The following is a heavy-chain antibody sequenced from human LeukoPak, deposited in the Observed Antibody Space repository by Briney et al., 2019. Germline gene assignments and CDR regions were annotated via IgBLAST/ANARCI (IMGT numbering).Heavy chain of an antibody. Sequence: GGSLRLSCAASGFTFSSYEMNWVRQAPGKGLEWVSYISSSGSTIYYADSVKGRFTISRDNAKNSLYLQMNSLRAEDTAVFYCARDGSGSYYNTGLDYWGQGTLVTVSS. CDR1: GFTFSSYE. V-gene: IGHV3-48*03. J-gene: IGHJ4*02. CDR3: ARDGSGSYYNTGLDY. CDR2: ISSSGSTI. D-gene: IGHD3-10*01.